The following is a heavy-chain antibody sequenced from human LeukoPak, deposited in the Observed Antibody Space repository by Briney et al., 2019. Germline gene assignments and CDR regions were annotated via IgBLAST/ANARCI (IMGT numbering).Heavy chain of an antibody. CDR3: ARLVVAMAGIGDYYHGMDV. CDR1: GGSISSSSYY. D-gene: IGHD6-19*01. CDR2: IYYSGRT. Sequence: KPSETLSLTCTVSGGSISSSSYYWGWIRQPPGKGLEWIGSIYYSGRTYYNPSLKSRVTISVDTSKNQLSLKLSSVTAADTAVYYCARLVVAMAGIGDYYHGMDVWGQGTRSPSP. V-gene: IGHV4-39*01. J-gene: IGHJ6*02.